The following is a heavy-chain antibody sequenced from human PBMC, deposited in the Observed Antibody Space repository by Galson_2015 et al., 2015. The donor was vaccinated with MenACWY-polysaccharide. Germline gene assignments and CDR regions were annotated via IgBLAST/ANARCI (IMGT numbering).Heavy chain of an antibody. CDR3: VGDRGAPSSHWFDP. J-gene: IGHJ5*02. CDR1: GFTVSGNY. CDR2: IYSGGST. V-gene: IGHV3-53*01. D-gene: IGHD3-10*01. Sequence: SLRLSCAASGFTVSGNYMAWVRQAPGKGLEWVSVIYSGGSTYYADSVKGRFTISRDNPKNTLYLQMNSLRAEDTAVYYCVGDRGAPSSHWFDPWGQGTLVTVSS.